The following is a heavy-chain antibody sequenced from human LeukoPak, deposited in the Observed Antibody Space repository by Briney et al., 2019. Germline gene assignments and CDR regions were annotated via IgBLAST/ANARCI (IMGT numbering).Heavy chain of an antibody. CDR1: GYTFTNYD. CDR2: MNPNSGNT. Sequence: ASVKVSCKASGYTFTNYDINWVRQATGQGLEWMGWMNPNSGNTGYAQKFQGRVTMTRNTSISTAYMELSSLRSEDTAVYYCARGLSSSWYGNWFDPWGQGTLVTVSS. J-gene: IGHJ5*02. D-gene: IGHD6-13*01. V-gene: IGHV1-8*01. CDR3: ARGLSSSWYGNWFDP.